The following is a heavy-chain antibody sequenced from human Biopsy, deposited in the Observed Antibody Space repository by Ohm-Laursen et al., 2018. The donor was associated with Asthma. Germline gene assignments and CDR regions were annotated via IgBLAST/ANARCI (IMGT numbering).Heavy chain of an antibody. CDR3: ARGPELDV. CDR2: TNERGVT. CDR1: GDAMSTSGSY. J-gene: IGHJ6*02. Sequence: SETLSLTCLVSGDAMSTSGSYWGWIRQSPGKGLEWIGETNERGVTNNNPSLKSRVIISIDTYWNRVSLKLTSVTAADTAVYYCARGPELDVWGQGTTVTVSS. V-gene: IGHV4-39*07.